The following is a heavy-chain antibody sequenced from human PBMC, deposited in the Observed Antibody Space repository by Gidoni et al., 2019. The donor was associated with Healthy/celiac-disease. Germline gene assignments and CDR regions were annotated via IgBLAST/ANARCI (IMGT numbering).Heavy chain of an antibody. CDR3: ARDGPIPVHYYYYMDV. CDR2: ISSSGSTI. CDR1: GFTFSDYY. V-gene: IGHV3-11*01. J-gene: IGHJ6*03. Sequence: QVQLVEPGGGLVKPGGSLRLSCPASGFTFSDYYMSWIRQAPGKGLEWVSYISSSGSTIYYADSVKGRFTISRDNAKNSLYLQMNSLRAEDTAVYYCARDGPIPVHYYYYMDVWGKGTTVTVSS.